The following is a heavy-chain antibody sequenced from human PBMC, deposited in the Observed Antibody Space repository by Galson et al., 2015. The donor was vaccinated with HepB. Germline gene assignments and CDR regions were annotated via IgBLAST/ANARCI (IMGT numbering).Heavy chain of an antibody. V-gene: IGHV3-30*18. CDR2: ISYAGDNK. J-gene: IGHJ6*02. Sequence: SLRLSCAASGFTFSSFGMHWVRQAPGKGLEWVAVISYAGDNKYYAESVKGRFTISRDNFKNTLDLQMDSLRIEDTAVYYRGKDVQRVTEYMHGHSYFGLDVWGLGTTVSVSS. D-gene: IGHD2-21*02. CDR1: GFTFSSFG. CDR3: GKDVQRVTEYMHGHSYFGLDV.